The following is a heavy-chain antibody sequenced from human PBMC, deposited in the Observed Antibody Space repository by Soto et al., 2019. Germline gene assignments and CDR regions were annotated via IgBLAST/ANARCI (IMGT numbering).Heavy chain of an antibody. J-gene: IGHJ4*01. CDR3: ERAQYCSGGTCHFDY. Sequence: ASVKVSCKASGYTFTSYDINWVRQATGQGLEWMGWMNPNNGNTKYAQKFQGRVSMTTDTSTSAAYMELRSLRSDDTAVYYCERAQYCSGGTCHFDYWGQGTLVTVSS. CDR2: MNPNNGNT. V-gene: IGHV1-18*01. CDR1: GYTFTSYD. D-gene: IGHD2-15*01.